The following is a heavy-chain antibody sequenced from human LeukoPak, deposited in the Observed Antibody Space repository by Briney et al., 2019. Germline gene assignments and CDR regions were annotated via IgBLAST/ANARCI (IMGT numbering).Heavy chain of an antibody. J-gene: IGHJ4*02. CDR1: GGSFSGYY. D-gene: IGHD3-16*02. CDR3: ARGVMITFGGVIVMDY. Sequence: SETLSLTCAVYGGSFSGYYWSWIRQHPGKGLEWIGEINHSGSTNYNPSLKSRVTISVDTSKNQFSLKLSSVTAADTAVYYCARGVMITFGGVIVMDYWGQGTLVTVSS. CDR2: INHSGST. V-gene: IGHV4-34*01.